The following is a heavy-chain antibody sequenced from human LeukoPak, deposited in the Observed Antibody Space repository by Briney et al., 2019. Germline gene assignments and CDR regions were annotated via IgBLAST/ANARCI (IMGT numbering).Heavy chain of an antibody. Sequence: GRSLRLSCAASGFTFSSYAMHWVRQAPGKGLEWVAVISYDGSNKYYADSVKRRFTISRDNSKNTLYLQMNSLRAEDTAVYYCARSHDYGDYPDYWGQGTLVTVSS. V-gene: IGHV3-30*04. CDR1: GFTFSSYA. CDR3: ARSHDYGDYPDY. D-gene: IGHD4-17*01. J-gene: IGHJ4*02. CDR2: ISYDGSNK.